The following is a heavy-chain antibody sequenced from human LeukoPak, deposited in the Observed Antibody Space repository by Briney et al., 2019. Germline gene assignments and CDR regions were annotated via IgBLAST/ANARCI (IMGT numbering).Heavy chain of an antibody. J-gene: IGHJ5*02. CDR1: GFTFSSYE. D-gene: IGHD2-15*01. CDR2: ISTSSIYI. Sequence: PGGSLRLSGAASGFTFSSYEMNWVRQAPGKGLEWVSSISTSSIYIYYADSLKGRFTITRDNAKNSLYLQMNSLRAEETAVYYCARGADGVSSNSRGWFDPWGQGTLVTVSS. V-gene: IGHV3-21*01. CDR3: ARGADGVSSNSRGWFDP.